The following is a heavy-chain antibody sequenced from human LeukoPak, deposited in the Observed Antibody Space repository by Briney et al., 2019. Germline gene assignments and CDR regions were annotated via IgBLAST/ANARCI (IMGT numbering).Heavy chain of an antibody. D-gene: IGHD3-3*01. CDR1: GYTFTGYY. J-gene: IGHJ4*02. Sequence: ASVKNSCKASGYTFTGYYMNCVRQDPGQELEWMGWINPNSGGTNYAQKFQGRVTMTRDTSISTAYMELSRLRSDDTAVYYCARAYDFWSGFDYWGQGTLVTVSS. CDR3: ARAYDFWSGFDY. CDR2: INPNSGGT. V-gene: IGHV1-2*02.